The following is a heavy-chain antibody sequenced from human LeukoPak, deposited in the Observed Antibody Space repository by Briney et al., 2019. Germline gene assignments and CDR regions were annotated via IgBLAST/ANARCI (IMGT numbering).Heavy chain of an antibody. D-gene: IGHD2-21*02. CDR3: ARALVVVTANDAFDI. J-gene: IGHJ3*02. CDR1: GGSISSSNW. CDR2: IYHSGST. V-gene: IGHV4-4*02. Sequence: SETLSLTCAVSGGSISSSNWWSWVRQPPGKGLERIGEIYHSGSTNYNPSLKSRVTISIDTSKNQFSLKLSSVTAADTAVYYCARALVVVTANDAFDIWGQGTMVTVSS.